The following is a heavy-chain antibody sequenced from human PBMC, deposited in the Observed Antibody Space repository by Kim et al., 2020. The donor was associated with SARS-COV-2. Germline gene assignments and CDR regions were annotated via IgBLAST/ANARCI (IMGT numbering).Heavy chain of an antibody. CDR2: IYSSGSA. CDR3: AKLGYCRSASCRGFDP. V-gene: IGHV4-59*08. CDR1: DGSISSHY. D-gene: IGHD2-2*03. Sequence: SETLSLTCTLSDGSISSHYWSWIRQPPGKGLEWIGYIYSSGSANYNPSLKSRVTMSVDTSKNQISLKLTSLTAADTAVYYCAKLGYCRSASCRGFDPWGQGTLVTVSS. J-gene: IGHJ5*02.